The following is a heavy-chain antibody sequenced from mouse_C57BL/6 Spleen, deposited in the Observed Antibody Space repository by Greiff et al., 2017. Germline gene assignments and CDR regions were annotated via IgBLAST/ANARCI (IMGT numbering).Heavy chain of an antibody. Sequence: QVQLQQPGAELVKPGASVKLSCKASGYTFTSYWMHWVKQRPGQGLEWIGMIHPNSGSTNYNEKFKSKATLTVDKSSSTAYMQLSSLTSEDSAVYYCARPSFITTVVATDAMDYWGQGASVTVSS. CDR2: IHPNSGST. D-gene: IGHD1-1*01. CDR3: ARPSFITTVVATDAMDY. J-gene: IGHJ4*01. V-gene: IGHV1-64*01. CDR1: GYTFTSYW.